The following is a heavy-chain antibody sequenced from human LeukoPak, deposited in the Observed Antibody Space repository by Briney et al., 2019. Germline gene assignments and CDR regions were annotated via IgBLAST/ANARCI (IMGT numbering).Heavy chain of an antibody. V-gene: IGHV4-59*08. CDR1: GGSISSYY. CDR2: IYYSGST. Sequence: PSETLSLTCTVSGGSISSYYWSWIRQPPGKGLEWIGYIYYSGSTNYNPPLKSRVTISVDTSKNQFSLKLSSVTAADTAVYYCARLPGFRDAFDIWGQGTMVTVSS. J-gene: IGHJ3*02. CDR3: ARLPGFRDAFDI.